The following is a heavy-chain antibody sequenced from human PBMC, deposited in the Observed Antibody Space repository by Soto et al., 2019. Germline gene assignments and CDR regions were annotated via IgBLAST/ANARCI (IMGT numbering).Heavy chain of an antibody. V-gene: IGHV1-46*03. CDR2: INPSGGST. CDR3: ARVPPRAKYCSSTSCPPRSDAFDI. J-gene: IGHJ3*02. D-gene: IGHD2-2*01. CDR1: GYTFTSYY. Sequence: ASVKVSCKASGYTFTSYYMHWVRQAPGQGLEWMGIINPSGGSTSYAQKFQGRVTMTRDTSTSTVYMELSSLRSEDTAVYYCARVPPRAKYCSSTSCPPRSDAFDIWGQGTMVTVSS.